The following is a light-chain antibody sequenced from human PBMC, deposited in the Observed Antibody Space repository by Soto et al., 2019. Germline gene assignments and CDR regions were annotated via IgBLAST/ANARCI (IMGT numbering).Light chain of an antibody. CDR2: EVS. J-gene: IGLJ1*01. CDR3: SSYAGSNNFV. CDR1: SSDVGGYNY. Sequence: QSALTQPPCASGSPGQSVTISCTGTSSDVGGYNYVSWYQQHPGKAPKLMIYEVSERPSGVPDRFSGSKSSNTASLTVSGLQAEDEADYYCSSYAGSNNFVFGTGTKVTV. V-gene: IGLV2-8*01.